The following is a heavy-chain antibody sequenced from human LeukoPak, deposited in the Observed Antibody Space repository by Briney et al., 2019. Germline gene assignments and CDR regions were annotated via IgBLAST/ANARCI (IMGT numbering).Heavy chain of an antibody. D-gene: IGHD6-13*01. CDR1: GGSISSSSYY. J-gene: IGHJ4*02. CDR3: ARRIIAAGIRYFDY. V-gene: IGHV4-39*07. CDR2: IYYSGST. Sequence: SETLSLTCTVSGGSISSSSYYWGWIRQPPGKGLEWIGSIYYSGSTYYNPSLKSRVTISVDTSKNQFSLKLSSVTAADTAVYYCARRIIAAGIRYFDYWGQGTLVTVSS.